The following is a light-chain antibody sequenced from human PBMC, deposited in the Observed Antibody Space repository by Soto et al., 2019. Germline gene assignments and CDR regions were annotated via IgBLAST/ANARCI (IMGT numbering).Light chain of an antibody. V-gene: IGLV2-8*01. CDR3: SSYGGRNNFV. Sequence: QSALTQPPSASGSPGQSVTISCTGTSSDVGSYNYVSWYQQHPGKAPKFMIYEVSKRPSGVPDRFSGSKSGNAASLTVAGLQDEEEADYYCSSYGGRNNFVFGGGTKLTVL. J-gene: IGLJ2*01. CDR1: SSDVGSYNY. CDR2: EVS.